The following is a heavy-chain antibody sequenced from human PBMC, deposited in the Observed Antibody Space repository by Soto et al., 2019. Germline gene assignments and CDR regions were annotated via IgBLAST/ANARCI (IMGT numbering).Heavy chain of an antibody. CDR2: INSDGSST. CDR1: GFTFGSYW. V-gene: IGHV3-74*01. Sequence: GGSLRLSCAASGFTFGSYWMHWVRQAPGKGLVWVSRINSDGSSTSYADSVKVRFTISRDNAKNTLYLQMNSLRAEDTAVYHCARDYGSGSYYMYYYYYMDVWGKGTTVTVSS. J-gene: IGHJ6*03. CDR3: ARDYGSGSYYMYYYYYMDV. D-gene: IGHD3-10*01.